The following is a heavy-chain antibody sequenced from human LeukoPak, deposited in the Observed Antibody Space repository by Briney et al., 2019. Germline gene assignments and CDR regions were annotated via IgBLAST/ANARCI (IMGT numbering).Heavy chain of an antibody. CDR3: ARVRGYDYYYMDV. Sequence: PGGSLRLSCAASGFTFSSYAMSWVRQAPGKGLEWVSAISGSGGSTYYADSVKGRFTISRDNSKNTLYLQMNSLRAEDTAVYYCARVRGYDYYYMDVWGKGTTVTVSS. D-gene: IGHD6-13*01. CDR2: ISGSGGST. J-gene: IGHJ6*03. CDR1: GFTFSSYA. V-gene: IGHV3-23*01.